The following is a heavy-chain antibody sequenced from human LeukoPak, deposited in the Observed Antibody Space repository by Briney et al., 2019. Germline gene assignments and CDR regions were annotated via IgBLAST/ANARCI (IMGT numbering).Heavy chain of an antibody. V-gene: IGHV1-18*01. D-gene: IGHD3-22*01. CDR1: GYTFTSYG. J-gene: IGHJ3*02. CDR3: ARLFSVGYDSSAPLAFDI. CDR2: ISAYNGNT. Sequence: ALVKVSCKASGYTFTSYGISWVRQAPGQGLEWMGWISAYNGNTNYAQKLQGRVTMTTDTSTSTAYMELRSLRSDDTAVYYCARLFSVGYDSSAPLAFDIWGQGTMVTVSS.